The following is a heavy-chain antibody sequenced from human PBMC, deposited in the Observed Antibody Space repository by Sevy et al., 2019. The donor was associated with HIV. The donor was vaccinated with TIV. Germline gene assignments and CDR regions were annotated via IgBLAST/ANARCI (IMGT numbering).Heavy chain of an antibody. V-gene: IGHV3-49*04. J-gene: IGHJ6*02. CDR3: TRVEGAADWGMDV. Sequence: SLRLSCSPSGFTFGDYTVSWVRQAPGKGLEWIAFIRGKRNGGTTKYAASVKGRFTISRDDSKSIARLQMNSLKTEDTAVYYCTRVEGAADWGMDVWGQGTTVTVSS. CDR2: IRGKRNGGTT. D-gene: IGHD1-26*01. CDR1: GFTFGDYT.